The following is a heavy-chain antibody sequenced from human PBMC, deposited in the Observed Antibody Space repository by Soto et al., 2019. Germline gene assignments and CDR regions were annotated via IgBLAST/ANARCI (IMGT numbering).Heavy chain of an antibody. J-gene: IGHJ5*02. CDR2: IYYSGST. Sequence: PSETLSLTCTVSGGSISSGDYYWSWIRQPPGKGLEWIGYIYYSGSTYYNPSLKSRVTMSVDTSKNQFSLRLSSVTAADTAVFYCARDGSSFGSGSPRSNWFDPWGQGALVTVSS. CDR1: GGSISSGDYY. CDR3: ARDGSSFGSGSPRSNWFDP. V-gene: IGHV4-30-4*02. D-gene: IGHD3-10*01.